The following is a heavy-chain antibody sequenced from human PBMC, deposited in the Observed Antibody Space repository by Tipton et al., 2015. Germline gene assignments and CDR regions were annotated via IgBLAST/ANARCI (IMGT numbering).Heavy chain of an antibody. V-gene: IGHV5-51*01. CDR3: ARRLPYFEWSKIYYFNY. CDR1: GYTFSNHW. CDR2: IHPSDSET. J-gene: IGHJ4*02. Sequence: QLVQSGGEGKKPGESLKISCKVSGYTFSNHWIGWVRQMPGKGLEWVGIIHPSDSETKYSPSFEGLVTISAAKSTSTAYLQWSSLKASDTAVYYCARRLPYFEWSKIYYFNYWGQGSPVTVSP. D-gene: IGHD3-9*01.